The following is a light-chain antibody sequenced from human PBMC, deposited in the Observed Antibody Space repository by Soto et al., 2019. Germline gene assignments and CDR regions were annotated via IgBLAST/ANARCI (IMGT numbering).Light chain of an antibody. CDR3: QHYNSYSEA. CDR2: DAS. J-gene: IGKJ1*01. Sequence: DIQMTQSPSNLSASVGDRVTITCRASQSISSWLAWYQQKPGKAPKLLIYDASSLESGVPSRFSGSGSGTEFTPTISSLQPDDFATYYCQHYNSYSEAFGQGTKVDIK. V-gene: IGKV1-5*01. CDR1: QSISSW.